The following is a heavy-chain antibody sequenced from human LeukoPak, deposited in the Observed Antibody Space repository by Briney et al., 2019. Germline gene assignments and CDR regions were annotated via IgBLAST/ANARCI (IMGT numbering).Heavy chain of an antibody. V-gene: IGHV3-21*01. J-gene: IGHJ4*02. Sequence: GGSLRLSCAASGFSFSFSNMNWVRQAPGKGLEWVSYISSTNGHTYYADSVNGRFTISRDTAKNSLSLQMNSLRAEDTAVYYCARVYYDSSGAYYFDYWGQGTLVTVSS. CDR2: ISSTNGHT. CDR3: ARVYYDSSGAYYFDY. D-gene: IGHD3-22*01. CDR1: GFSFSFSN.